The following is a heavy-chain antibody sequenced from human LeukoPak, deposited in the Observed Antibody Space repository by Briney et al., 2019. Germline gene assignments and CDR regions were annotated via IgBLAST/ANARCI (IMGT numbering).Heavy chain of an antibody. D-gene: IGHD6-13*01. CDR2: IYSTGST. V-gene: IGHV4-4*07. Sequence: SETLSLTCTVSGGSISSYYWSWIWQPAGKGLEWIGRIYSTGSTNYNPSLKSRVTMSVDTSKNQFSLRLRSVTATDTAVYYCARQIASAGTAGFDFWGQGALVTVSS. CDR1: GGSISSYY. J-gene: IGHJ4*02. CDR3: ARQIASAGTAGFDF.